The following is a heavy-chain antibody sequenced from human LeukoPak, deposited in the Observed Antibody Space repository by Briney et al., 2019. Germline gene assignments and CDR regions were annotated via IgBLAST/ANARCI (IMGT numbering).Heavy chain of an antibody. Sequence: TSETLSLTCTVSGGSISSGSYYWSWIRQPAGKGLEWIGRIYTSGSTNYNPSLKSRVTISVDTSKNQFSLKLSSVTAADTAVYYCAREAVRSGAVAGYYYYMDVWGKGTTVAISS. J-gene: IGHJ6*03. D-gene: IGHD6-19*01. CDR1: GGSISSGSYY. V-gene: IGHV4-61*02. CDR2: IYTSGST. CDR3: AREAVRSGAVAGYYYYMDV.